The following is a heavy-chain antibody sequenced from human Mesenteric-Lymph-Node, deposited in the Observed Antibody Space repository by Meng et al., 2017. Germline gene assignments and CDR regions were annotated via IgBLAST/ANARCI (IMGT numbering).Heavy chain of an antibody. CDR2: INHNGST. V-gene: IGHV4-34*01. CDR3: ARVRYFDWLLRNWFDP. D-gene: IGHD3-9*01. CDR1: GGFFSGYY. J-gene: IGHJ5*02. Sequence: SETLSLTCAVYGGFFSGYYWSWIRQPPGKGLEWIGEINHNGSTNYNPSLKSRVTISVDTSKNQFSLKLSSVTAADTAVYYCARVRYFDWLLRNWFDPWGQGTLVTVSS.